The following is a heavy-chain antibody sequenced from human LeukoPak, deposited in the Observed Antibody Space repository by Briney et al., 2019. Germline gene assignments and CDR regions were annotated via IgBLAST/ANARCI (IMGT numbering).Heavy chain of an antibody. Sequence: PGGSLRLSCAASGFTFSSYGMHWVRQAPGKRLEWVAVIWYDGSNKYYADSVKGRFTISRDNSKNTLYLQMNSLRAEDTAVYYCARESGDYGRGSFDYWGQGTLVTVSS. CDR1: GFTFSSYG. CDR2: IWYDGSNK. CDR3: ARESGDYGRGSFDY. J-gene: IGHJ4*02. V-gene: IGHV3-33*01. D-gene: IGHD4-17*01.